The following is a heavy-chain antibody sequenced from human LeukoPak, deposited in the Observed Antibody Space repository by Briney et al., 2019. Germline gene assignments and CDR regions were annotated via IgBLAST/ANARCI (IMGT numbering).Heavy chain of an antibody. CDR3: ARDPRRFGELPPGAFDI. CDR1: GGSIGSSY. Sequence: SETLSLTCTISGGSIGSSYWNWIRQTPGKGLEWIGYIYYSGSTNYSPSLRSRVTISVDTSKNQFSLKLTSVTAADTAVYYCARDPRRFGELPPGAFDIWGQGTMVTVSS. D-gene: IGHD3-10*01. J-gene: IGHJ3*02. V-gene: IGHV4-59*01. CDR2: IYYSGST.